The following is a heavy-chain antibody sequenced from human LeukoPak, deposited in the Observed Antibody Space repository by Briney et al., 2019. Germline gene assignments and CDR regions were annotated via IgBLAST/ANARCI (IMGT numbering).Heavy chain of an antibody. J-gene: IGHJ6*03. CDR2: IYTSGRT. CDR3: AREKTPCSSTSCYTYYYYYYMDV. CDR1: GGSISSYY. V-gene: IGHV4-4*07. D-gene: IGHD2-2*02. Sequence: SETLSLTCTVSGGSISSYYWSWIRQPAGKGLEWIGRIYTSGRTNYNPSLKSRVTMSVDTSKNQFSLKLSSVTAADTAVYYCAREKTPCSSTSCYTYYYYYYMDVWGKGTTVTVSS.